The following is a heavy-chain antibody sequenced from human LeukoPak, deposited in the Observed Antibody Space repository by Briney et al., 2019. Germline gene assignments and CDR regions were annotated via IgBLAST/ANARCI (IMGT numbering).Heavy chain of an antibody. CDR2: IYYSGST. J-gene: IGHJ5*02. D-gene: IGHD6-13*01. CDR3: ASLTVAAAGTYWFDP. Sequence: SETLSLTCTVSGGSISSYYWSWIRQPPGKGLEWIGYIYYSGSTNHNPSLKSRVTISVDTSKNQFSLKLSSVTAADTAVYYCASLTVAAAGTYWFDPWGQGTLVTVSS. V-gene: IGHV4-59*01. CDR1: GGSISSYY.